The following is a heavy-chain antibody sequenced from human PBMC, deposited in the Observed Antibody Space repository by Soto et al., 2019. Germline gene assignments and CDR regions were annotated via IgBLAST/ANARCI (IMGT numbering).Heavy chain of an antibody. Sequence: SETLSLTCSVSGDSISIGTYYWSWIRQSPGKELEWIGYIYYRGGTNYNPSLKSRVTISLETSKNQFSLSLNSVTAADTAVYYCARDLRDSSAYALWGQGRLVTVSS. CDR1: GDSISIGTYY. V-gene: IGHV4-61*01. CDR3: ARDLRDSSAYAL. CDR2: IYYRGGT. J-gene: IGHJ4*02. D-gene: IGHD3-22*01.